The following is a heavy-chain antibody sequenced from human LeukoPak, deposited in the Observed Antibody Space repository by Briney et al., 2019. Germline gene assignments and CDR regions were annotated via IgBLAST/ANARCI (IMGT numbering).Heavy chain of an antibody. CDR2: ISYAGNNK. D-gene: IGHD6-25*01. Sequence: GGSLRPSCAASGFTFNTYAMHWVRQAPGKGLEWVALISYAGNNKFYRDSVKGRFSVSRDNSKSTLQMDNLRLEDTAVYYCARAGSAGLYYHYMDVWGKGTMVTVSS. CDR1: GFTFNTYA. V-gene: IGHV3-30-3*01. J-gene: IGHJ6*03. CDR3: ARAGSAGLYYHYMDV.